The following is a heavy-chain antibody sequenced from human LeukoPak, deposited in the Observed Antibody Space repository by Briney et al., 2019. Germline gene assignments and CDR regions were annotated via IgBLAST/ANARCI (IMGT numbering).Heavy chain of an antibody. CDR1: GFTFSSYA. D-gene: IGHD1-1*01. V-gene: IGHV3-64*01. Sequence: PGGSLRLSCAASGFTFSSYAMHWVRQAPGKGLEYVSAISSNGGSTYYANSVKGRFTISRDNSKNTLYLQMGSLRAEDMAVYYCARIQLRGLASDYWGQGTLVTVSS. CDR2: ISSNGGST. J-gene: IGHJ4*02. CDR3: ARIQLRGLASDY.